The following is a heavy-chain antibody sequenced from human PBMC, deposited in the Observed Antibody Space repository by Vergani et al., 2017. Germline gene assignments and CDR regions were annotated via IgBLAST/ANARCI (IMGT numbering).Heavy chain of an antibody. CDR1: GGSISTYY. J-gene: IGHJ2*01. CDR3: ARATFASSSLVGRYLDL. Sequence: QVQLQESGPGLVKPSETLSLTCTVSGGSISTYYWSWIRQPPGKGLEWIGYIYYSGSTNYNPALKSRITISIDTSKNQCSLKLSSVTAADTAVYYCARATFASSSLVGRYLDLWGRGTLVTVSS. CDR2: IYYSGST. D-gene: IGHD6-6*01. V-gene: IGHV4-59*01.